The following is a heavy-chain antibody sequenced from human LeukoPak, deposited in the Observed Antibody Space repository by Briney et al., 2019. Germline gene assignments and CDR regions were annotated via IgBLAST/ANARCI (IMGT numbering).Heavy chain of an antibody. J-gene: IGHJ4*02. CDR1: GGSISSGDYY. Sequence: SETLSLTCTVSGGSISSGDYYWSWIRQPPGKGLEWIGYIYYSGSTYYNPSLKSRVTISVDTSKNQFSLKLSSVTAADTAVYYCARMSIVVVPAATFDYWGQGTLVTVSS. CDR3: ARMSIVVVPAATFDY. D-gene: IGHD2-2*01. CDR2: IYYSGST. V-gene: IGHV4-30-4*01.